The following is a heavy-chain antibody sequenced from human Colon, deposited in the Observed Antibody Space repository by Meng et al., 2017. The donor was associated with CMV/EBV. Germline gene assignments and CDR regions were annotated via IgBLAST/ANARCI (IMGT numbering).Heavy chain of an antibody. V-gene: IGHV4-59*08. CDR1: GVSMSRYY. CDR2: IYKSGTT. Sequence: GSLRLSCSVSGVSMSRYYWSWIRQAPGKGLEWIGHIYKSGTTKYNPSLESRVTISADTSKNEFSLKLRSVTAADTAVYYCARQRRRINLLKGNEADFHGDMDVWGQGTTVTVSS. J-gene: IGHJ6*02. CDR3: ARQRRRINLLKGNEADFHGDMDV. D-gene: IGHD3-10*01.